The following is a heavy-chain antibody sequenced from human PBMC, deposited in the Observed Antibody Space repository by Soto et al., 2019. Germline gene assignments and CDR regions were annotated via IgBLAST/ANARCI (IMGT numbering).Heavy chain of an antibody. D-gene: IGHD6-19*01. Sequence: EVQLVESGGGLVQPGGSLTLSCAASGFTFSSYWMSWVRQAPGQGLQWVAHIKHDGSEMYYAASVRGRFTISRDNAKDSMYLRIASLRAEDTAVYFCAGFPFQMEFPAWLGPCGQGTLVTVSS. J-gene: IGHJ5*02. CDR3: AGFPFQMEFPAWLGP. V-gene: IGHV3-7*01. CDR1: GFTFSSYW. CDR2: IKHDGSEM.